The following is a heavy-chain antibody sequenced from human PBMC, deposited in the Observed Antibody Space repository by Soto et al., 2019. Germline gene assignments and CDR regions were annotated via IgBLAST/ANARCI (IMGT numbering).Heavy chain of an antibody. Sequence: EVQLVESGGGLVQPGGSLRLSCAASGFTVTSSYISWVRQAPGKRLEWVSTIYSSGSTYYADSVRDRFIISRDISENTVDLQMNSLTVEDTAVYYCAREASGSGWWSQGSFESWGQGTLVTVSS. CDR1: GFTVTSSY. CDR3: AREASGSGWWSQGSFES. D-gene: IGHD6-19*01. CDR2: IYSSGST. J-gene: IGHJ5*01. V-gene: IGHV3-66*01.